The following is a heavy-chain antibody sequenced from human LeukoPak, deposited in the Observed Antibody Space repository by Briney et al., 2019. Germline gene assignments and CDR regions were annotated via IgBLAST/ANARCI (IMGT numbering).Heavy chain of an antibody. J-gene: IGHJ4*02. CDR3: ARSDIAVAVHFDY. CDR1: GGSVSSYY. Sequence: PSDTLSLTCTVSGGSVSSYYWSWIRQPAGKGLEWIGRIYTSGSNNSNPSLKSRVTISVDKSKNQFSLKLSSMTAADTAVYYCARSDIAVAVHFDYWGQGTLVTVSS. V-gene: IGHV4-4*07. CDR2: IYTSGSN. D-gene: IGHD6-19*01.